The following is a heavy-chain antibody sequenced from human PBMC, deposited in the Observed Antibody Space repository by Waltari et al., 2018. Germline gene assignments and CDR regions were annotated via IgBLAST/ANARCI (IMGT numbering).Heavy chain of an antibody. CDR2: LIPSLGIA. J-gene: IGHJ4*02. D-gene: IGHD3-10*01. Sequence: QVQLVQSGAEVKKPGSSVKVSCKASGGTFSSYTISWGRQAAGQGLEWMGRLIPSLGIANYAQKCQGRVTITADKSTSTAYMELSSLRSEDTAVYYCAREAKDGGFDYWGQGTLVTVSS. CDR1: GGTFSSYT. CDR3: AREAKDGGFDY. V-gene: IGHV1-69*02.